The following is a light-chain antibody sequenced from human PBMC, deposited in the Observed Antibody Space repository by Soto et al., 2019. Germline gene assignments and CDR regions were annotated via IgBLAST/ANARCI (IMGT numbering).Light chain of an antibody. CDR1: QSVSSSY. V-gene: IGKV3-20*01. CDR3: QQYAD. J-gene: IGKJ5*01. Sequence: ELVLTQSPGTLSLSPGERATLSCRASQSVSSSYLAWYQQPPGQAPRLLIYGASSRATGIPDRFSGSGSGTDFTLTISRLEPEDVAVYYCQQYADFGQGTRLEIK. CDR2: GAS.